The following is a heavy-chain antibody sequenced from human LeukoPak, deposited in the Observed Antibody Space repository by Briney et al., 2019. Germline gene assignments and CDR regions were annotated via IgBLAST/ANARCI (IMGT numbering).Heavy chain of an antibody. J-gene: IGHJ2*01. CDR1: GGSISSSSYY. V-gene: IGHV4-39*01. D-gene: IGHD3-10*01. Sequence: SETLSLTCTVSGGSISSSSYYWGWIRQPPGKGLEWIGSIYYSGSTYYNPSLKSRVTISVDTSKNQFSLKLSSVTAADTAVHYGLVRGVNGLWYFDLWGRGTLVTVSS. CDR2: IYYSGST. CDR3: LVRGVNGLWYFDL.